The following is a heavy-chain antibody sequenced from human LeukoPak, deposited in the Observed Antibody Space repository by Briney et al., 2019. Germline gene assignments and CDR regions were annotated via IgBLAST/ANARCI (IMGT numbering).Heavy chain of an antibody. J-gene: IGHJ4*02. V-gene: IGHV5-51*01. CDR3: ARHIPYCGGDCYPDYFDY. CDR1: GYSFTSYW. D-gene: IGHD2-21*02. Sequence: GESLKISRKGSGYSFTSYWIGWVRQMPGKGLEWMGIIYPGDSDTRYSPSFQGQVTISADKSISTAYLQWSSLKASDTAMYYCARHIPYCGGDCYPDYFDYWGQGTLVTVSS. CDR2: IYPGDSDT.